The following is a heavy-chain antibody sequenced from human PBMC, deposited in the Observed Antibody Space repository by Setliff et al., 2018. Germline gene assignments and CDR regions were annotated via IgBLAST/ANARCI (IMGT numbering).Heavy chain of an antibody. J-gene: IGHJ4*02. V-gene: IGHV4-30-4*08. D-gene: IGHD1-26*01. CDR2: IYYSGST. CDR3: AREVSGSYYGSFDY. Sequence: PSQTLSLTFTVSGGSISSGDYYWSWIRQPPGKGLEWIGYIYYSGSTYYNPSLKSRVTISVDTSKNQFSLKLSSVTAADTAVYYCAREVSGSYYGSFDYWGQGTLVTVSS. CDR1: GGSISSGDYY.